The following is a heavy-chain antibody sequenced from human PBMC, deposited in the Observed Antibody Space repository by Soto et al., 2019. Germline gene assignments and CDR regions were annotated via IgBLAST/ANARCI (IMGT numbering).Heavy chain of an antibody. J-gene: IGHJ4*02. V-gene: IGHV1-2*02. CDR3: ARGIGRDGYSSSLDY. Sequence: ASVKVSCKAPADTFTSYYMHWVRQAPGQGLEWMGWINPNSGGTNYAQKFQGRVTMTRDTSISTAYMELSRLRSDDTAVYYCARGIGRDGYSSSLDYWGQGTLVTVSS. CDR1: ADTFTSYY. D-gene: IGHD6-13*01. CDR2: INPNSGGT.